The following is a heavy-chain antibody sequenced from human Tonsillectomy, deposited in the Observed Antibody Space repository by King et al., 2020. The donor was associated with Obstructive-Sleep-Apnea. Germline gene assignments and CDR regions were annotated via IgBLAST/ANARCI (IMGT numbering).Heavy chain of an antibody. CDR2: IYYIGST. J-gene: IGHJ4*02. CDR3: ARDYELGTTVVTSFDY. Sequence: QLQESGPGLVKPSETLSLTCTVSGGSISSSSYYWGWIRQPPGKGLEWIGSIYYIGSTYYNPSLKSRVTISVDTSKNQFSLKLSSVTAADTAVYYCARDYELGTTVVTSFDYWGQGTLVTVSS. D-gene: IGHD4-23*01. CDR1: GGSISSSSYY. V-gene: IGHV4-39*07.